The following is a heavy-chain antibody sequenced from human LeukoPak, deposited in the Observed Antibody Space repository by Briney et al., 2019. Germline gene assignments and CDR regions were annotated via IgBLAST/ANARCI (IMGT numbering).Heavy chain of an antibody. D-gene: IGHD3-10*01. CDR3: AREGSSGH. CDR1: GGSISSGDYY. J-gene: IGHJ4*02. CDR2: IYTSGST. V-gene: IGHV4-61*02. Sequence: SETLSLTCTVSGGSISSGDYYWSWIRQPAGKGLEWIGRIYTSGSTNYNPSLKSRVTISADTSKNQFSLKLSSVTAADTAVYYCAREGSSGHWGQGTLVTVSS.